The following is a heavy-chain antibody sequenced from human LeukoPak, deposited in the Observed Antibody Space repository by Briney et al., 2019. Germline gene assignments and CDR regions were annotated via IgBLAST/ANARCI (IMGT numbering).Heavy chain of an antibody. Sequence: PGGSLRLSCAASGFTFSSYGMSWVRQAPGKGLEWVSGINWNGGSTGYADSVKGRFTISRDNAKNSLYLQMNSLRAEDTALYYCARDVRGYLVYYDAFDIWGQGTMVTVSS. CDR1: GFTFSSYG. V-gene: IGHV3-20*04. D-gene: IGHD3-22*01. CDR2: INWNGGST. CDR3: ARDVRGYLVYYDAFDI. J-gene: IGHJ3*02.